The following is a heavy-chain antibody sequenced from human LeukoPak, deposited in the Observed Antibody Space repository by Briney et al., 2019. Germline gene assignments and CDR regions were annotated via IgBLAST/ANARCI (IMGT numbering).Heavy chain of an antibody. Sequence: SSETLSLTCTVSGGSISSYYWSWIRQPPGKGLEWIGYIYYSGSTNYNPSLKSRVTISVDTSKNQFSLKLSSVTAADTAVYYCARDVLHNWNDWFDPWGQGTLVTVSS. J-gene: IGHJ5*02. CDR1: GGSISSYY. CDR2: IYYSGST. CDR3: ARDVLHNWNDWFDP. D-gene: IGHD1-20*01. V-gene: IGHV4-59*01.